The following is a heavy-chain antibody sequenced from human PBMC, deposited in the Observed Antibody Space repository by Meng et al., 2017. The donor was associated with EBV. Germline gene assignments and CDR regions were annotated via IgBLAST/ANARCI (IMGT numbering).Heavy chain of an antibody. V-gene: IGHV1-18*01. CDR2: ISAYNGNT. D-gene: IGHD3-16*02. CDR1: GYTFTSYG. J-gene: IGHJ4*02. Sequence: QFQLVQSGAEVKTPGASVKASCKASGYTFTSYGISWVRQASGQGLEWMGWISAYNGNTNYAQKLQGRVTMTTDTSTSTAYMELRSLRSDDTAVYYCARVRTFGGVIPPDYWGQGTLVTVSS. CDR3: ARVRTFGGVIPPDY.